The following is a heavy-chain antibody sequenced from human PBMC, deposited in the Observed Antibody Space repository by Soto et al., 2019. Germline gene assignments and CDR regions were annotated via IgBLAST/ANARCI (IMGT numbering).Heavy chain of an antibody. CDR2: IIPIFGTA. CDR1: GGTFSSYA. Sequence: GASVKVSCKASGGTFSSYAISWVRQAPGQGLEWMGGIIPIFGTANYAQKFQGRVTITADESTSTAFMELSSLRSEDTAVYYCARVAIAARSVFSVYWFDPWGQGTLVTVSS. V-gene: IGHV1-69*13. CDR3: ARVAIAARSVFSVYWFDP. J-gene: IGHJ5*02. D-gene: IGHD6-6*01.